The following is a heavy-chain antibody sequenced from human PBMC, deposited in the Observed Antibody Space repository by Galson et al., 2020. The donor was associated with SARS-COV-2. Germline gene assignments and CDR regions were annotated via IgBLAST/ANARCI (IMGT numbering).Heavy chain of an antibody. J-gene: IGHJ4*02. Sequence: GESLKISCAASGFTFSSYAMHWVRQAPGKGLEWVAVISYDGSNKYYADSVKGRFTISRDNSKNTLYLQMNSLRAEDTAVYYCARDELLYGCWDYWGQGTLVTGSS. CDR1: GFTFSSYA. CDR2: ISYDGSNK. CDR3: ARDELLYGCWDY. D-gene: IGHD1-26*01. V-gene: IGHV3-30*04.